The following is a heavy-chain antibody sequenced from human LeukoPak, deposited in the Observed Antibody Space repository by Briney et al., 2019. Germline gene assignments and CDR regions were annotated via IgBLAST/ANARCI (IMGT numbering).Heavy chain of an antibody. CDR1: GGSISSYY. V-gene: IGHV4-59*08. D-gene: IGHD6-19*01. CDR3: ARHTGSGWN. CDR2: IYYSGST. J-gene: IGHJ4*02. Sequence: SETLSLTCTVSGGSISSYYWSWVRQPPGKGLEWIGYIYYSGSTNYNPSLKSRVTISVDTSKNQFSLKLSSVTAADTAVYYRARHTGSGWNWGQGTLVTVSS.